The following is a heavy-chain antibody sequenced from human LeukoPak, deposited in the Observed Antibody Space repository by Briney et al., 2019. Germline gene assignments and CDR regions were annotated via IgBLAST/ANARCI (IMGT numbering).Heavy chain of an antibody. D-gene: IGHD1-26*01. V-gene: IGHV3-21*01. CDR2: ISSSSSYI. J-gene: IGHJ4*02. CDR3: ARKRAGSNFDY. CDR1: GFTFSSYS. Sequence: GGSLRLFCAASGFTFSSYSMKWVRQAPGKGLEWVSSISSSSSYIYYADSVKGRFTISRDNAKNSLYLQMNSLRAEDTAVYYCARKRAGSNFDYWGQGTLVTVSS.